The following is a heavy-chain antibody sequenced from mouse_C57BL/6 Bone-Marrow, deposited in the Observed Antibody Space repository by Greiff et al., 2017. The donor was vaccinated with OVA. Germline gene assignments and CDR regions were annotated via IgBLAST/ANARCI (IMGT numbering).Heavy chain of an antibody. CDR1: GYTFTSYW. J-gene: IGHJ2*01. D-gene: IGHD2-5*01. V-gene: IGHV1-64*01. CDR3: AFYYSKERDY. Sequence: QVQLQQPGAELVKPGASVKLSCKASGYTFTSYWMHWVKQRPGQGLEWVGMIHPNSGSTNYNEKFKSKATLTVDKSSSTAYMQLSSLTSEDSAVYYCAFYYSKERDYWGQGTTLTVSS. CDR2: IHPNSGST.